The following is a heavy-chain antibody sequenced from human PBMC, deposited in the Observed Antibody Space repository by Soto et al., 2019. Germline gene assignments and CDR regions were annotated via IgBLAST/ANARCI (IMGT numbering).Heavy chain of an antibody. CDR3: AKIGPMRYDILTGYFGALDY. Sequence: QVQLVESGGGVVQPGRSLRLSCAASGFTFSSYGMHWVRQAPGKGLEWVAVISYDGSNKYYADSVKGRFTISRDNSKNTLYLQMNILRAEDTAVYYCAKIGPMRYDILTGYFGALDYWGQGTLVTVSS. CDR2: ISYDGSNK. J-gene: IGHJ4*02. V-gene: IGHV3-30*18. D-gene: IGHD3-9*01. CDR1: GFTFSSYG.